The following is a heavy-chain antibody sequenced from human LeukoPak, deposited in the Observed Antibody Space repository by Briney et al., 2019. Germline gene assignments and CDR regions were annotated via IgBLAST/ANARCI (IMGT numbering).Heavy chain of an antibody. CDR3: ARAARITIFGVAIRSQDAFDI. Sequence: GGSLRLSCAASGFTVSSNYMSWVRQAPGKGLEWVSVIYSGGSTYYADSVKGRFTISRDNAKNTLYLQMNSLRAEDTAVYYCARAARITIFGVAIRSQDAFDIWGQGTMVTVSS. V-gene: IGHV3-53*01. D-gene: IGHD3-3*01. CDR2: IYSGGST. CDR1: GFTVSSNY. J-gene: IGHJ3*02.